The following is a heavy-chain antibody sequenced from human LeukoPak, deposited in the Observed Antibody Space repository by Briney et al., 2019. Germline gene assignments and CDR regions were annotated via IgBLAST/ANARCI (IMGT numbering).Heavy chain of an antibody. Sequence: PGGSLRLSCAASGFTFSSYAMSWVRQAPGKGLEWVSAISGSGGSTYYADSVKGRFTISRDNSKNTLYLQMNSLRADDTAVYYCAKLFVVVPAAPVPYFDYWGQGTLVTVSS. D-gene: IGHD2-2*01. CDR2: ISGSGGST. V-gene: IGHV3-23*01. J-gene: IGHJ4*02. CDR1: GFTFSSYA. CDR3: AKLFVVVPAAPVPYFDY.